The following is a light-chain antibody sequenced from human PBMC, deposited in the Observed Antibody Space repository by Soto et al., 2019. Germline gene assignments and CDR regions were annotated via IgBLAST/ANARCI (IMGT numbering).Light chain of an antibody. Sequence: QAVVTQEPSLTVSPGGTVTLTCGSSTGTVTSGHYPYWFQQKPGQAPRALIYDTSNKHSWTPARFSGSLLGGKAALTLSGAQXXDXAEYYCLLSYSGARLYVFGTGTKVTV. CDR3: LLSYSGARLYV. V-gene: IGLV7-46*01. CDR1: TGTVTSGHY. J-gene: IGLJ1*01. CDR2: DTS.